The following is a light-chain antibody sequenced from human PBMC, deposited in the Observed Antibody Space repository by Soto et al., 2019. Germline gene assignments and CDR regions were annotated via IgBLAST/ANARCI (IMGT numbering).Light chain of an antibody. CDR3: AAWLDSLTGWV. Sequence: QSVLTQPPSASGTPGQRVTISCSGSSSNIGSNSVNWYQQLPGTAPKLLIYYNNQRPSGVPDRFSGSKSGTSASLAISGLQSEDEADYYCAAWLDSLTGWVFGGGTKVTVL. V-gene: IGLV1-44*01. CDR1: SSNIGSNS. J-gene: IGLJ3*02. CDR2: YNN.